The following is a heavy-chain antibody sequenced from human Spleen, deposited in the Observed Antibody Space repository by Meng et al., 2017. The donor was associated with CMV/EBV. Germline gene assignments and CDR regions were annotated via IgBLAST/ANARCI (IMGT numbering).Heavy chain of an antibody. CDR1: GFSFSDHI. D-gene: IGHD3-16*01. Sequence: GESLKISCAASGFSFSDHIMSWVRQAPGKRLEYVSAISGDGGSTYYTDFVKGRFTISRDNSKKTLYLQMRSLRTEDMGVYYCASRGGVMEWTHYYGMDVWGRGTTVTVS. J-gene: IGHJ6*02. CDR2: ISGDGGST. CDR3: ASRGGVMEWTHYYGMDV. V-gene: IGHV3-64*02.